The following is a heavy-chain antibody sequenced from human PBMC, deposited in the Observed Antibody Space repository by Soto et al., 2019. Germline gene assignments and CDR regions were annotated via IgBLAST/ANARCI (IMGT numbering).Heavy chain of an antibody. Sequence: EVQLLEAGGNLVQPGGSLRLSCAASRFTFSNYAMSWVRQAPGKGLEWVSAISAGGGSTNYADSVKGRFTNSRDNSKNALYLQMNSLRAEDTAVYYCGNLVGPGGIPGGMDVWGQGTTVTVSS. CDR3: GNLVGPGGIPGGMDV. V-gene: IGHV3-23*01. CDR2: ISAGGGST. J-gene: IGHJ6*02. CDR1: RFTFSNYA. D-gene: IGHD1-26*01.